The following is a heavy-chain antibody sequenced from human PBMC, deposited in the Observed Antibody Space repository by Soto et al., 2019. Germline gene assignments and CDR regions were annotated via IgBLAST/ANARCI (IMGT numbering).Heavy chain of an antibody. CDR1: GFTFSAYS. Sequence: EVQLVESGGGLVQPGGSLRLSCATSGFTFSAYSMNLVRQAPGKGREWVAYISSGSTSIYYADSVKGGFTVSRDNARNSLFLQMNSRRAEDTAVYFCTRGDHTNSCVFQHWGQGTRVTVSS. V-gene: IGHV3-48*01. CDR3: TRGDHTNSCVFQH. CDR2: ISSGSTSI. D-gene: IGHD2-15*01. J-gene: IGHJ1*01.